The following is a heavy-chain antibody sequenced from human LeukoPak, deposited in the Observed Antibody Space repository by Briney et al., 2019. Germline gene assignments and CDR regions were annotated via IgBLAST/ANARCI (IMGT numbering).Heavy chain of an antibody. CDR3: ARGGGLDV. Sequence: PGGSLRLSCAASGFVLSSHWMNWARQAPGEGLEWVASINHNGNVNYYVDSVKGRFTISRDNAKNSLYLQMSNLRAEDTAVYFCARGGGLDVWGQGATVTVSS. J-gene: IGHJ6*02. D-gene: IGHD3-16*01. CDR1: GFVLSSHW. V-gene: IGHV3-7*03. CDR2: INHNGNVN.